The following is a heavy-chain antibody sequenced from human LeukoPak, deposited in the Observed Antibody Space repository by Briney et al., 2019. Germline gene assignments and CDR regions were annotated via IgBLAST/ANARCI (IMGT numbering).Heavy chain of an antibody. CDR1: GFTFSSYI. J-gene: IGHJ4*02. V-gene: IGHV3-21*01. D-gene: IGHD6-19*01. CDR3: ARGSAVAVHY. Sequence: GSLRLSCAASGFTFSSYIMNWVRQAPGKGLEWVSSISSSSSYIYYADSVKGRFTISRDNAKNSLYLQMNSLRAEDTAVYYCARGSAVAVHYWGQGTLVTVSS. CDR2: ISSSSSYI.